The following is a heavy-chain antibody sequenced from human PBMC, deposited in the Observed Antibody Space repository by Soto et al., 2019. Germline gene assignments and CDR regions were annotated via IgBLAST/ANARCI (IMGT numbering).Heavy chain of an antibody. Sequence: PGESLKISCKGSGYTFTNHWIGWVRQMPGKGLGWMGIIYPGDSDTKYNPSFQGQVTISADKSITTTYLQWSSLKASDTAIYYCAASIFYYGMDVWGQGTTVTVS. J-gene: IGHJ6*02. CDR1: GYTFTNHW. CDR2: IYPGDSDT. CDR3: AASIFYYGMDV. V-gene: IGHV5-51*01.